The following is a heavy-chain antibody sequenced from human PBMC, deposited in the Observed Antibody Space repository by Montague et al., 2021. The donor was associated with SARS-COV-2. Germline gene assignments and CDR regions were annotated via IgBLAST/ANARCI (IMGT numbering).Heavy chain of an antibody. CDR1: GDSVSSNIAT. CDR3: ARAYCGGDCYFYWYFDL. V-gene: IGHV6-1*01. D-gene: IGHD2-21*02. Sequence: CAISGDSVSSNIATWNWIGQSPSRGLEWLGWTYYRSKWYNDYAVSVKSRVIINPDTSNNRISLQLNSVTPEDTAVYYCARAYCGGDCYFYWYFDLWGRGTLVTVSS. J-gene: IGHJ2*01. CDR2: TYYRSKWYN.